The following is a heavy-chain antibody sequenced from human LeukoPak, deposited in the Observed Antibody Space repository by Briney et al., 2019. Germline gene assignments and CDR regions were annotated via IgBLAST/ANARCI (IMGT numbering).Heavy chain of an antibody. CDR3: AREISGRLDY. D-gene: IGHD1-26*01. CDR1: GLTFHNTW. J-gene: IGHJ4*02. Sequence: PGGSLRLSCAASGLTFHNTWMHWIRQAPGKGLVWVSRIISDGITTTYADSVKGRFTISRDNAKNSLYLQMNSLRAEDTAVYYCAREISGRLDYWGQGTLVTVSS. CDR2: IISDGITT. V-gene: IGHV3-74*01.